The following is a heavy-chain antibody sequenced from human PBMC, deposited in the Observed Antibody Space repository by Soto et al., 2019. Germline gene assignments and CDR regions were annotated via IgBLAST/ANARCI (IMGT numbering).Heavy chain of an antibody. CDR3: AAMHYNFWSGSVDY. CDR2: ISYDGSQK. CDR1: GFTFSNFV. D-gene: IGHD3-3*01. J-gene: IGHJ4*02. Sequence: QVQLVESGGGVVQPGRSLRVSCSASGFTFSNFVMHWVRQGPGKGLEWVAIISYDGSQKHYADSVKGRFTISRDNSNKTLFLNINSLRAEDTAVYYCAAMHYNFWSGSVDYWGQGIEVTVSS. V-gene: IGHV3-30-3*01.